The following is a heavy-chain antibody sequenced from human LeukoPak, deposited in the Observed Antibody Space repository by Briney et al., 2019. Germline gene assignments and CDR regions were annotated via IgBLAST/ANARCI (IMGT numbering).Heavy chain of an antibody. V-gene: IGHV6-1*01. CDR2: TYYRSKWYN. Sequence: SQTPSLTCAISGDSVSSNSTAWNWIRQSPSRGLEWLGRTYYRSKWYNDYAVSVKSRITINADTSKNQFSLQLNSVTPEDTALYFCARAGDYGFWNFDLWGRGTLVTVSS. J-gene: IGHJ2*01. D-gene: IGHD7-27*01. CDR1: GDSVSSNSTA. CDR3: ARAGDYGFWNFDL.